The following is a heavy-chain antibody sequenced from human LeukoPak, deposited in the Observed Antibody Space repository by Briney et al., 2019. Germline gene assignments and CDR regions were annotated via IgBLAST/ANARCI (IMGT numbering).Heavy chain of an antibody. CDR3: ARTDNSSEGGFDY. V-gene: IGHV3-53*01. CDR2: IYSGGST. J-gene: IGHJ4*02. Sequence: GGSLRLSCAASGFTVSSNYMSWVRQAPGEGLEWVSVIYSGGSTYYADSVKGRFTISRDNSKNTLYLQMNSLRAEDTAVYYCARTDNSSEGGFDYWGQGTLVTVSS. D-gene: IGHD6-6*01. CDR1: GFTVSSNY.